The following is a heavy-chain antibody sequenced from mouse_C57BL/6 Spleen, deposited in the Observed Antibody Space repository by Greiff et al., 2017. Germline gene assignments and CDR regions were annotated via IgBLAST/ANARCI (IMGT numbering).Heavy chain of an antibody. CDR2: INPNYGTT. CDR1: GYSFTDYN. V-gene: IGHV1-39*01. CDR3: VPIPTRFAY. Sequence: VQLKQSGPELVKPGASVKISCKASGYSFTDYNMNWVKQSTGKSLEWIGVINPNYGTTSYNQTFKGKATLTVDQSSSTAYMQLNSLTSEDAAVYYCVPIPTRFAYWGQGTLVTVSA. J-gene: IGHJ3*01. D-gene: IGHD1-1*01.